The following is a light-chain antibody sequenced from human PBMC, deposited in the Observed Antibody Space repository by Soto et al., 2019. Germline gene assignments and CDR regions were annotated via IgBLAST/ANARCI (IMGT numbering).Light chain of an antibody. CDR1: QSVSSN. V-gene: IGKV3-15*01. CDR3: QHYNNWPPWT. CDR2: GAS. Sequence: IVMTQCPTTLSVSPGERVTLSCRSSQSVSSNLAWYQKKPGQAPRLLIYGASTRATGIPARFSGSGSGTEFTLTISSLQSDDFAVYSCQHYNNWPPWTFGPGTKV. J-gene: IGKJ1*01.